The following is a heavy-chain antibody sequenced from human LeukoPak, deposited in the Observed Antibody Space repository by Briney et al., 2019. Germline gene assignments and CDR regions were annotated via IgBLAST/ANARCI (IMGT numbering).Heavy chain of an antibody. V-gene: IGHV1-46*01. J-gene: IGHJ6*03. CDR2: INPSGGST. Sequence: ASVKVSCKASGYTFTSYYMHWVRQAPGQGLEWMGIINPSGGSTSYAQKFQGRVTMTRDTSTSTVYMELSSLRSEDTAVYYCARGLNTAEYYYYYYMDVWGKGTTVTISS. CDR3: ARGLNTAEYYYYYYMDV. D-gene: IGHD5-18*01. CDR1: GYTFTSYY.